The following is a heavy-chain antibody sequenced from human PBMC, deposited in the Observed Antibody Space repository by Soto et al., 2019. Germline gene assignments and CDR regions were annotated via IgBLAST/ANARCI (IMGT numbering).Heavy chain of an antibody. Sequence: GESLKISCKVSGYSFTSNAIAWVRQVPGKGLEWMGLIYPGDADIRYSPSFEGRATISADKSISTAYLQLGSLKASDSAMYYCARSQALVYSGQGTLGTVSS. V-gene: IGHV5-51*01. CDR2: IYPGDADI. CDR3: ARSQALVY. CDR1: GYSFTSNA. J-gene: IGHJ4*02.